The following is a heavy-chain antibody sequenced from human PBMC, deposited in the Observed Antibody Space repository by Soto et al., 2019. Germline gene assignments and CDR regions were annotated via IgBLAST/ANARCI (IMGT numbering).Heavy chain of an antibody. J-gene: IGHJ5*02. Sequence: SETLSLTYTVSGGSISSYYWSWIRQPPGKGLEWIGYIYYSGSTNYNPSLKSRVTISVDTSKNQFSLKLSSVTAADTAVYYCARVLDPQYSSSWYQTKARFDPWGQGTLVTVSS. CDR2: IYYSGST. CDR3: ARVLDPQYSSSWYQTKARFDP. V-gene: IGHV4-59*01. D-gene: IGHD6-13*01. CDR1: GGSISSYY.